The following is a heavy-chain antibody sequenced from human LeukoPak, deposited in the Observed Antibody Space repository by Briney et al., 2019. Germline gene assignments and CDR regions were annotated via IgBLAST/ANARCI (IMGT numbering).Heavy chain of an antibody. CDR3: ARDTAEDGYNPYNWFDP. CDR1: GFTFISYS. Sequence: GGSLRLSCSVSGFTFISYSMTWVRQAPGKGLEWVSSISSSSSYIYYADSVKGRFTISRDNAKNSLCLQMNSLRAEDTAVYYCARDTAEDGYNPYNWFDPWGQGTLVTVSS. D-gene: IGHD5-24*01. CDR2: ISSSSSYI. V-gene: IGHV3-21*01. J-gene: IGHJ5*02.